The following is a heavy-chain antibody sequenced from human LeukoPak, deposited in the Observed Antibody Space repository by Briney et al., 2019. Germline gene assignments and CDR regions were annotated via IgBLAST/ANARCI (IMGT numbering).Heavy chain of an antibody. D-gene: IGHD3-16*02. V-gene: IGHV3-9*01. CDR3: AKDGYPRYYYGMDV. CDR2: ISWNSGSI. CDR1: GFTFDDYA. J-gene: IGHJ6*02. Sequence: GRSLRLSCAASGFTFDDYAMHWVRQAPGKGLEGVSGISWNSGSIGYADSVKGRFTISRDNAKNSLYLQMNSLRAEDTALYYCAKDGYPRYYYGMDVWGQGTTVTVSS.